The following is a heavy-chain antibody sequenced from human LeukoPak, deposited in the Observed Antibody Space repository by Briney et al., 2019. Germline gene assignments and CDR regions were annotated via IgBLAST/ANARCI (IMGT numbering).Heavy chain of an antibody. D-gene: IGHD5-24*01. CDR3: ARVGKKDGYNY. CDR1: GYTFTSYY. J-gene: IGHJ4*02. Sequence: ASVKVSCKASGYTFTSYYMHWVRQAPGQGLEWMGIINPSGGSTSYAQKFQGRVTMTRDTSMSTAYMELNSLTSDDTAVYYCARVGKKDGYNYWGQGTLVTVSS. CDR2: INPSGGST. V-gene: IGHV1-46*01.